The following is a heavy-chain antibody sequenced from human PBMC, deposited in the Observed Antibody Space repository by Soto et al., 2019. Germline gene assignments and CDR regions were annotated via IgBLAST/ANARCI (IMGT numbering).Heavy chain of an antibody. CDR2: IYYSGST. V-gene: IGHV4-30-4*01. CDR1: VGSIISGDYY. CDR3: ARDYSNYEGYYYGMDV. D-gene: IGHD4-4*01. Sequence: SWTLSLASTFSVGSIISGDYYWSWIRQPTGKGLAWIGYIYYSGSTYYNPSLKSRVTISVDTSKNQFSLKLSSVTAADTAVYYCARDYSNYEGYYYGMDVWGQGTTVTVSS. J-gene: IGHJ6*02.